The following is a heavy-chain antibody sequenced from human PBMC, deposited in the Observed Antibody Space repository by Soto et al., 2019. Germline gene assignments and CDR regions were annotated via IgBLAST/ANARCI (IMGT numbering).Heavy chain of an antibody. CDR3: ARGMYYYDSSGYYPGDY. CDR2: IIANNGKT. V-gene: IGHV1-18*01. J-gene: IGHJ4*02. D-gene: IGHD3-22*01. Sequence: ASVKVSCKASGGTFSSYTISWVRQAPGQGLEWMGRIIANNGKTNYAQKLQGRVTMTTDTSTSTAYMELRSLRSDDTAVYYCARGMYYYDSSGYYPGDYWGQGTLVTVSS. CDR1: GGTFSSYT.